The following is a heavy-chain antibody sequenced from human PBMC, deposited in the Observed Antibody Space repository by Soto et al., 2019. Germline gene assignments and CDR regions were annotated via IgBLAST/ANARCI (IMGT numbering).Heavy chain of an antibody. J-gene: IGHJ6*02. V-gene: IGHV3-30*19. Sequence: GGSLGLCCVASGFTFNVYDMYWVRQAPGKGLEWVSIISNDGSNTYSAESVKGRFTMSRDNSKNTPYLQMNSLRLEDTAIYFCARDRKWATFGVLTQYGMDVWGQGTTVTVPS. CDR3: ARDRKWATFGVLTQYGMDV. CDR2: ISNDGSNT. D-gene: IGHD3-3*01. CDR1: GFTFNVYD.